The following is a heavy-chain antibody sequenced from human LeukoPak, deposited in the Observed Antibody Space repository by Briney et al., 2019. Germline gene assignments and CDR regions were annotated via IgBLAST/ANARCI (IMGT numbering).Heavy chain of an antibody. CDR2: VYYSGST. CDR1: GGSISTYN. J-gene: IGHJ6*02. Sequence: SETLSLTCTVSGGSISTYNWNWIRQPPGKGLEWIGYVYYSGSTNYNPSLNSRVTISVDTSKNQFSLKVRSVTAADTAVYYCARGLSGMDVWGQGTTVTVSS. CDR3: ARGLSGMDV. V-gene: IGHV4-59*12.